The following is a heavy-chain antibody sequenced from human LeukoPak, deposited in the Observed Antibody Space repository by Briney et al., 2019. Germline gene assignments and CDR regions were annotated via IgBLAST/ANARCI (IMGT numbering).Heavy chain of an antibody. D-gene: IGHD1-26*01. V-gene: IGHV3-21*01. CDR3: ARDQSNEGATNRDNWFDP. Sequence: PGGSLRLSCAASGFTFSSYSMNWVRQAPGKGLEWVSSISSSSSYIYYADSVKGRFTISRDNAKNSLYLQMNSLRAEDTAVYYCARDQSNEGATNRDNWFDPWGQGTLVTVSS. CDR1: GFTFSSYS. J-gene: IGHJ5*02. CDR2: ISSSSSYI.